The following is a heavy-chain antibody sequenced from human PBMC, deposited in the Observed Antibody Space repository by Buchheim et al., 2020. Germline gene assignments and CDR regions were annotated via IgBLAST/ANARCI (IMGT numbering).Heavy chain of an antibody. CDR3: ASSTGDLTYYYGMDV. D-gene: IGHD7-27*01. J-gene: IGHJ6*02. CDR1: GGTFSSYA. CDR2: MNPNSGNT. V-gene: IGHV1-8*02. Sequence: QVQLVQSGAEVKKPGSSVKVSCKASGGTFSSYAISWVRQAPGQGLEWMGWMNPNSGNTGYAQKFQGRVTMTRNTSISTAYMELSSLRSEDTAVYYCASSTGDLTYYYGMDVWGQGTT.